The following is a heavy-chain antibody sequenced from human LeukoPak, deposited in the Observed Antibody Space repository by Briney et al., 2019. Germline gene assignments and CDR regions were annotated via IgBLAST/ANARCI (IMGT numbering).Heavy chain of an antibody. V-gene: IGHV1-46*01. J-gene: IGHJ4*02. D-gene: IGHD1-1*01. CDR3: ATLGGGTTDSY. Sequence: ASVKVSCKASGYTFSSYYMHWVRQAPGQGLEWMGIINPNGGSTSYAQKFQGRVTMTRDTSTSTVYMELSSLRSEDTAVYHCATLGGGTTDSYWGQGTLVTVSS. CDR1: GYTFSSYY. CDR2: INPNGGST.